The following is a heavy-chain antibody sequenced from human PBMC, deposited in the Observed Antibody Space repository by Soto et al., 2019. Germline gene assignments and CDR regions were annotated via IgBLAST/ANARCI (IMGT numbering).Heavy chain of an antibody. CDR3: AKDTLSYFDSSGYYYWNY. CDR2: ISGSGGST. Sequence: GGSLRLSCAASGFTFSTYSVSWVRQAPGKGLEWVSGISGSGGSTYYADSVKGRFTISRDNSKNTLYLQMNSLRAEDTAVYYCAKDTLSYFDSSGYYYWNYWGQGTLVTVSS. J-gene: IGHJ4*02. CDR1: GFTFSTYS. V-gene: IGHV3-23*01. D-gene: IGHD3-22*01.